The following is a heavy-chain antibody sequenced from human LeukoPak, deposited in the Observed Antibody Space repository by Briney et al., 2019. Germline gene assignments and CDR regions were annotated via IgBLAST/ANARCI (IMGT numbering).Heavy chain of an antibody. J-gene: IGHJ4*02. D-gene: IGHD3-22*01. Sequence: SETLSLTCAVYDGSFSGYYWSWIRQPPGKGLEWIGEINHSGSTNYNPSLKSRVTISVDTSKNQFSLKLNSVTAADTAMYYCARYSGYYLSYFDHWGQGTLVTVSS. CDR1: DGSFSGYY. CDR2: INHSGST. V-gene: IGHV4-34*01. CDR3: ARYSGYYLSYFDH.